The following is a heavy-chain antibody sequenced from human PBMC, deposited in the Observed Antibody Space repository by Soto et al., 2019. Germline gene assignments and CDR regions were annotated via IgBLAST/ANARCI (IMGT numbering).Heavy chain of an antibody. CDR3: ATLRGDLTMVRGTPYYYGMDV. Sequence: SETLSLTCTVSGGSISSVDYYWSWIRQPPGKGLEWIGYIYYSGSTYYNPSLKSRVTISVDTSKNQFSLKLSSVTAADTAVYYCATLRGDLTMVRGTPYYYGMDVWGQGTTVT. CDR1: GGSISSVDYY. CDR2: IYYSGST. V-gene: IGHV4-30-4*01. D-gene: IGHD3-10*01. J-gene: IGHJ6*02.